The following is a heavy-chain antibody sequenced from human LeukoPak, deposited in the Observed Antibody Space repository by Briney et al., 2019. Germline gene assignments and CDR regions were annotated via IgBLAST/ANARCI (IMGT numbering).Heavy chain of an antibody. CDR1: GFTFSSYA. CDR3: ANEQVRGPCYFDY. Sequence: GGSLRLSCAASGFTFSSYAMSWVRQAPGKGLEWVSAISGSGGSTYYADSVKGRFTISRDNSKNTLYLQMNSLRAEDRAVYYCANEQVRGPCYFDYWGQGTLVTVSS. J-gene: IGHJ4*02. CDR2: ISGSGGST. V-gene: IGHV3-23*01. D-gene: IGHD3-10*01.